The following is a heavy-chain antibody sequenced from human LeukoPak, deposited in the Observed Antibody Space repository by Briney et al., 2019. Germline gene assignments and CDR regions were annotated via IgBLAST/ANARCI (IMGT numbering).Heavy chain of an antibody. D-gene: IGHD3-3*01. CDR2: IIPIFGTA. CDR1: GGTFSSYA. J-gene: IGHJ5*02. CDR3: APGNDFWSGS. V-gene: IGHV1-69*05. Sequence: ASVKVSCKASGGTFSSYAISWVRQAPGQGLEWMGRIIPIFGTANYAQKFQGRVTITTDESTSTAYMELSSLRSEDTAVYYCAPGNDFWSGSWGQGTLVTVSS.